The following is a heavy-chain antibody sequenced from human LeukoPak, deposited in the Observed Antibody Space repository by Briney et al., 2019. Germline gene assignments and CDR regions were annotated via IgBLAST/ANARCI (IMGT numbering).Heavy chain of an antibody. J-gene: IGHJ4*02. CDR1: GGSISSSSYY. CDR3: ARPIAAAGDPFDY. V-gene: IGHV4-39*01. D-gene: IGHD6-13*01. Sequence: SETLSLTCTVSGGSISSSSYYWGWIRQPPGKGLEWIGSIYYSGSTYYNPSLKSRVTISVDTSKNQFSLKLSSVTAADTAVYYCARPIAAAGDPFDYWGQGTLVTVSS. CDR2: IYYSGST.